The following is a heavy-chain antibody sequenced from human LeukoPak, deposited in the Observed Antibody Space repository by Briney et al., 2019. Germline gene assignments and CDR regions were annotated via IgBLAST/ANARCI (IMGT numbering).Heavy chain of an antibody. CDR1: GASFRGYY. CDR2: INHSGDT. D-gene: IGHD2-21*02. J-gene: IGHJ4*02. V-gene: IGHV4-34*01. Sequence: TPEALSLTRALPGASFRGYYWSWIRETPGKGQEWSGEINHSGDTNYNPSLKTRVTISVDTSKSQVSLSLSSVTAADTAVYYCASLIYCGGDCLRGQGTLVTVSS. CDR3: ASLIYCGGDCL.